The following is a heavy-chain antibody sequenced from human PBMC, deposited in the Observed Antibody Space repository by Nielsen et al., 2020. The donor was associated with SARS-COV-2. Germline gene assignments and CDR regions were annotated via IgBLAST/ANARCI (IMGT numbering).Heavy chain of an antibody. CDR3: VRIDMATISVDY. CDR2: VHYTGRP. CDR1: GGSMDSYY. J-gene: IGHJ4*02. D-gene: IGHD5-24*01. Sequence: SETLSLTCTVSGGSMDSYYWTWIRQSPRKGLEWIGNVHYTGRPDYSPSLQSRVTISIDTSKNQFSLKVNSVTAADTAVYYCVRIDMATISVDYWGRGTLVTVSS. V-gene: IGHV4-59*01.